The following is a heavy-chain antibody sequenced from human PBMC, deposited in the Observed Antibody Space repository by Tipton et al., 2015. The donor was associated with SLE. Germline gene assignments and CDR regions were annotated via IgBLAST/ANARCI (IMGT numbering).Heavy chain of an antibody. J-gene: IGHJ4*02. CDR2: IYTSGST. Sequence: TLSLTCTVSGGSISSGSYYWSWIRQPAGKGLEWIGRIYTSGSTNYNPSLKSRVTISVDTSKNQFSLKLSSVTAADTAVYYCASITLMVTGEYWGQGTLVTVSS. CDR1: GGSISSGSYY. D-gene: IGHD3-22*01. V-gene: IGHV4-61*02. CDR3: ASITLMVTGEY.